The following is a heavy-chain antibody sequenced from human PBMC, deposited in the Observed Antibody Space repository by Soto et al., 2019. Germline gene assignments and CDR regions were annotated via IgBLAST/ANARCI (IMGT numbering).Heavy chain of an antibody. V-gene: IGHV1-2*04. Sequence: QVQLVQSGAEVKKPGASVKVSCKASGYTFTGYYMHWVRQAPGRGLEWMGWIKPNSGGTNYAQKFQGWVTMTRDTSISTAYMELSRLRSDDTAVYYCAILGGERGYCSGGSCPFDYWGQGTLVTVSS. CDR3: AILGGERGYCSGGSCPFDY. D-gene: IGHD2-15*01. CDR1: GYTFTGYY. J-gene: IGHJ4*02. CDR2: IKPNSGGT.